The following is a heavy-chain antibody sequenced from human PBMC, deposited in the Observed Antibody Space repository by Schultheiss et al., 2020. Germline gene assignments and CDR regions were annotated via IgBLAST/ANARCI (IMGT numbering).Heavy chain of an antibody. V-gene: IGHV4-59*12. J-gene: IGHJ6*02. CDR1: GGSISRDY. CDR3: ARDGGGYGTDV. Sequence: SETLSLNCTVSGGSISRDYWSWIRQPPGKGLEWIGTIYDSGATNYNPSLKSRVTISVDTSKNQFSLKLSSVTAADTAVYYCARDGGGYGTDVWGQGTTVTVSS. CDR2: IYDSGAT. D-gene: IGHD3-16*01.